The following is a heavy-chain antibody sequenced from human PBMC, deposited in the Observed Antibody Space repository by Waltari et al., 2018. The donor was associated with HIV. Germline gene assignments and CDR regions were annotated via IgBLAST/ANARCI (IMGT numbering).Heavy chain of an antibody. CDR3: VRICKLNCYYYYGMDV. CDR1: GFTFSNYD. D-gene: IGHD1-1*01. CDR2: IGTAGDT. Sequence: EVQLVESGGGLVQPGGSLRLSCAASGFTFSNYDMHWVRQATGKGLEGVSGIGTAGDTYYPGSVKGRFTISRENAKNSLHLQMNSLRAGDTAVDYCVRICKLNCYYYYGMDVWGQGTTVTVSS. J-gene: IGHJ6*02. V-gene: IGHV3-13*01.